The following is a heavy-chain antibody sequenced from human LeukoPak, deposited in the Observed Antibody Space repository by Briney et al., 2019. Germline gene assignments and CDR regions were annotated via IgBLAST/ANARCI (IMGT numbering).Heavy chain of an antibody. CDR1: GGSISSGGYY. CDR2: IYYSGST. Sequence: PSETLSLTCTVSGGSISSGGYYWSWIRQHPGKGLEWIGYIYYSGSTYYNPSLKSRVTISVDTSKNQFSLKLSSVTAADTAVYYCARDIGYGSGSYYGWFDPWGQGTLVTVSS. V-gene: IGHV4-31*03. D-gene: IGHD3-10*01. CDR3: ARDIGYGSGSYYGWFDP. J-gene: IGHJ5*02.